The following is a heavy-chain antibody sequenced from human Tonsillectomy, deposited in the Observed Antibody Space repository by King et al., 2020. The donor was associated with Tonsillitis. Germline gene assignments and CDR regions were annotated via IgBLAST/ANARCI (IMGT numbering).Heavy chain of an antibody. D-gene: IGHD2-15*01. CDR2: IGTAGDT. J-gene: IGHJ6*03. V-gene: IGHV3-13*04. CDR3: ARGDCSCGSCYGAYYYYYMDV. Sequence: VQLVESGGGLVQPGGSLRLSCAASGFTFSSYDMHWVRQATGKGLEWVSAIGTAGDTYYPASVKGRFNISRENAKNSWYLQMNSLGAGDTAVYYCARGDCSCGSCYGAYYYYYMDVWGKGTTVTVSS. CDR1: GFTFSSYD.